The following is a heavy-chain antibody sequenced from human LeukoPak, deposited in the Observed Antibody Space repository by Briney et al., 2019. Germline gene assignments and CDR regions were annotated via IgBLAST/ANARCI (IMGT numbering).Heavy chain of an antibody. D-gene: IGHD4-17*01. V-gene: IGHV1-18*01. CDR1: GYTFTNYG. CDR2: ISPYNGNT. CDR3: ARDQGGDYRYYYYYYMDI. Sequence: GASVKVSCKASGYTFTNYGITWVRQAPGQGLEWMGWISPYNGNTNYVQKLQGRVTMTTDISTSTAYMELRSLRSDDTAVYYCARDQGGDYRYYYYYYMDIWGKGTTVTVSS. J-gene: IGHJ6*03.